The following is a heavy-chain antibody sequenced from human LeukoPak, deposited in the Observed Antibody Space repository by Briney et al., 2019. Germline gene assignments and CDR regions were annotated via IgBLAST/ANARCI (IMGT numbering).Heavy chain of an antibody. CDR2: ISWNSGSI. D-gene: IGHD1-26*01. Sequence: KPGGSLRLSCAASGFTFDDYAMHWVRQAPGKGLEWVSGISWNSGSIGYADSVKGRFTISRDNAENSLYLQMNSLRAEDMALYYCAKDAGSVGAGKGLDYWGQGTLVTVSS. CDR1: GFTFDDYA. J-gene: IGHJ4*02. CDR3: AKDAGSVGAGKGLDY. V-gene: IGHV3-9*03.